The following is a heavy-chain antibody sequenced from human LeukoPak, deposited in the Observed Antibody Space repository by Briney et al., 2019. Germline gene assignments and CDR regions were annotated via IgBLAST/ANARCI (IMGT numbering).Heavy chain of an antibody. V-gene: IGHV3-30*18. J-gene: IGHJ4*02. D-gene: IGHD5-12*01. CDR3: AKVRSGYDYLFVSLSLDY. Sequence: AGGSLRLSCAASGFTFSSYGMHWVRQAPGKGLEWVAVISYDGSNKYYADSVKGRFTISRDNSKNTLYLQMNSLRAEDTAVYYCAKVRSGYDYLFVSLSLDYWGQGTLVTVSS. CDR2: ISYDGSNK. CDR1: GFTFSSYG.